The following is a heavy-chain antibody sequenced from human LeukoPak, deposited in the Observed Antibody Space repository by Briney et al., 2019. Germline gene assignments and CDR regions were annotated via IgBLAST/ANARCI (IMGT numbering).Heavy chain of an antibody. Sequence: SETLSLTCTVSGSSISSYYWSWIRQPPGKGLEWIGYIYYSGSTNYNPSLKSRVTISVDTSKNQFSLKLSSVTAADTAVYYCARHRQHQLTIFGLFDLWGRGTLVTVSS. CDR1: GSSISSYY. CDR3: ARHRQHQLTIFGLFDL. V-gene: IGHV4-59*08. CDR2: IYYSGST. D-gene: IGHD3-3*01. J-gene: IGHJ2*01.